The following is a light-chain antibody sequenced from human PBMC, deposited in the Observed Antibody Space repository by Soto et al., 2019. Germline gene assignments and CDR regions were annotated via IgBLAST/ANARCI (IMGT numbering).Light chain of an antibody. Sequence: EIVMTQSPPTLYVSPGERATLSCRASQSVSSNLAWYQQKPGQAPRLLIYGASSRATGIPDRFSGGGSGTDFTLTISRLEPEDFAMYYCQQYFTSPLTFGGGTKVDIK. J-gene: IGKJ4*01. CDR3: QQYFTSPLT. CDR2: GAS. CDR1: QSVSSN. V-gene: IGKV3-20*01.